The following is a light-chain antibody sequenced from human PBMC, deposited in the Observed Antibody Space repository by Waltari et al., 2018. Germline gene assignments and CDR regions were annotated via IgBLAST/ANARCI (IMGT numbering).Light chain of an antibody. CDR2: RNN. J-gene: IGLJ3*02. Sequence: QAGLTQPPSVSKDLRQTATLTCTRNSNNVGSLVAACLQLHQGHPPKLLSYRNNNRPSGISERFSASRSGNTASLTITGLQPEDEADYYCSAWDHSLRAWVFGGGTKVTVL. CDR1: SNNVGSLV. CDR3: SAWDHSLRAWV. V-gene: IGLV10-54*01.